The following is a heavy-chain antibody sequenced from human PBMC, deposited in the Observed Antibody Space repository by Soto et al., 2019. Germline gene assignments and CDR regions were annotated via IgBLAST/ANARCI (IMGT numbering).Heavy chain of an antibody. V-gene: IGHV4-59*01. CDR1: GGSISSYY. Sequence: QVQLQESGPGLVKPSETLSLTCTVSGGSISSYYWSWIRQPPGKGLEWIGYIYYSGSTNYNPSLKSRVTISTNPSKNQFSLKLSSVTAADTAVYYCARGPTYYDFWSGYPGGPWGQGTLVTVSS. D-gene: IGHD3-3*01. CDR2: IYYSGST. CDR3: ARGPTYYDFWSGYPGGP. J-gene: IGHJ5*02.